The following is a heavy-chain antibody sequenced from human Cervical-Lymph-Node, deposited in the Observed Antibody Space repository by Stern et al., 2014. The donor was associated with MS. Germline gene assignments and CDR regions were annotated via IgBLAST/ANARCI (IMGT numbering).Heavy chain of an antibody. CDR2: IDWNAKT. CDR1: GFSLVTSGVR. CDR3: ARMMGSGYRHYFDY. Sequence: ESGPALVKPTQTLTLTCTFSGFSLVTSGVRVSWIRQPPGKALEWLVRIDWNAKTFYNTSLMTRLTISKDTSKNQVVLTMTNVDPVDTATYYCARMMGSGYRHYFDYWGQGTPVTVS. D-gene: IGHD3-3*01. V-gene: IGHV2-70*04. J-gene: IGHJ4*02.